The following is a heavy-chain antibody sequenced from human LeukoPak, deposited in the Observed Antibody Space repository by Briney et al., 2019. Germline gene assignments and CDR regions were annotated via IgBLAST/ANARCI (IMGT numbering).Heavy chain of an antibody. V-gene: IGHV3-23*01. Sequence: GGSLRLSCAASGFTFSDYYMSWVRQAPGKGLEWVSAISGSGGSTYYADSVKGRFTISRDNSKNTLYLQMNSLRAEDTAVYYCAKDRGMTTVTTASYWGQGTLVTVSS. D-gene: IGHD4-11*01. J-gene: IGHJ4*02. CDR2: ISGSGGST. CDR3: AKDRGMTTVTTASY. CDR1: GFTFSDYY.